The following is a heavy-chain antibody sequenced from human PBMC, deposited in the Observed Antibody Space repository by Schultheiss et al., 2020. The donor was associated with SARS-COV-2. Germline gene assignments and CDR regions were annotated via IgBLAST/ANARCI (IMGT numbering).Heavy chain of an antibody. Sequence: GESLKISCAASGFTFSSYAMHWVRQAPGKGLEWVSTISKSGDNRNYADSVKGRFTISRENSKDTLFLQMNSLRAEDTAVYFCAKGRLGGSGWHFSDYWGQGTLVTVSS. CDR3: AKGRLGGSGWHFSDY. CDR1: GFTFSSYA. V-gene: IGHV3-23*01. CDR2: ISKSGDNR. J-gene: IGHJ4*02. D-gene: IGHD6-19*01.